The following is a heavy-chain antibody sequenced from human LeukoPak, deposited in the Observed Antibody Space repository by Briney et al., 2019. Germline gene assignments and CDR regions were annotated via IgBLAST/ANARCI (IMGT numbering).Heavy chain of an antibody. D-gene: IGHD1-1*01. CDR1: GGSISSYY. CDR2: ISYSGST. J-gene: IGHJ6*03. CDR3: ARGRTYYYYYYMDV. Sequence: SETLSLTCTVSGGSISSYYWSWIRQPPGKGLEWIGYISYSGSTNYNPSLKSRVTISVDTSKNQFSLKLSSVTAADTAVYYCARGRTYYYYYYMDVWGKGTTVTVSS. V-gene: IGHV4-59*12.